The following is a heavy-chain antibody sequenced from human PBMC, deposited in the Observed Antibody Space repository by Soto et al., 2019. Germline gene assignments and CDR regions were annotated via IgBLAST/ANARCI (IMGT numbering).Heavy chain of an antibody. CDR1: GFTFSSYS. D-gene: IGHD3-22*01. V-gene: IGHV3-21*01. CDR2: ISSSSSYI. CDR3: ARAITMIVVVTGMDV. Sequence: EVQLVESGGGLVKPGGSLRLSCAASGFTFSSYSMNWVHQAPGKGLEWVSSISSSSSYIYYADSVKGRFTISRDNAKNSLYLQMNSLRAEDTAVYYCARAITMIVVVTGMDVWGQGTTVTVSS. J-gene: IGHJ6*02.